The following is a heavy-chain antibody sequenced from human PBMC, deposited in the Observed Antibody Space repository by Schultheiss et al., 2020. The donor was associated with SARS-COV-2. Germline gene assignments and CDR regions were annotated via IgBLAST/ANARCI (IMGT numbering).Heavy chain of an antibody. D-gene: IGHD3-9*01. CDR1: GYTFTSYD. CDR3: ATGSGYADRYFDWLFHYYYYMDV. V-gene: IGHV1-8*01. CDR2: MNPNSGNT. J-gene: IGHJ6*03. Sequence: ASVKVSCKASGYTFTSYDINWVRQATGQGLEWMGWMNPNSGNTGYAQKFQGRVTMTRNTSISTAYMELSSLRSEDTAVYYCATGSGYADRYFDWLFHYYYYMDVWGKGTTVTVSS.